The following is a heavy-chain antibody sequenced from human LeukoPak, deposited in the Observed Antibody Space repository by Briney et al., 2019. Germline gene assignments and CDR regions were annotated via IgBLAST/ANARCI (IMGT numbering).Heavy chain of an antibody. J-gene: IGHJ3*01. CDR3: ARGGSPRPFDV. CDR1: GFTFGAFW. Sequence: GGSLRLSCAASGFTFGAFWLYWVRQAPGKGLVWVSRSNRDVCSTSYAHSVKGRISISRDNAKNTLYLEMNSLRAEDTAVYYCARGGSPRPFDVWGQGTMVTVSS. D-gene: IGHD3-10*01. V-gene: IGHV3-74*01. CDR2: SNRDVCST.